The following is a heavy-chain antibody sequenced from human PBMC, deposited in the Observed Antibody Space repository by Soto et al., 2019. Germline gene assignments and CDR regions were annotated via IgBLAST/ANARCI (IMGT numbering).Heavy chain of an antibody. V-gene: IGHV3-30*18. Sequence: GGSLRLSCAASGFTFSSYGMHWVRQAPGKGLEWVAGISCDGSNKYYADSVKGRFTISRDNSKNTLYLQMNSLRAEDTAVCYCAKVFGTVTKTGRASDFWGQGTMVTVSS. CDR2: ISCDGSNK. D-gene: IGHD3-3*01. CDR1: GFTFSSYG. J-gene: IGHJ3*01. CDR3: AKVFGTVTKTGRASDF.